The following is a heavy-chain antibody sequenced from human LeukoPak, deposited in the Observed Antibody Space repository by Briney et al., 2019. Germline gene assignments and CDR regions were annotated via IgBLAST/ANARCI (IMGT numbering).Heavy chain of an antibody. CDR2: IYYSGST. J-gene: IGHJ4*02. D-gene: IGHD6-13*01. CDR3: ARAEQLALFDY. V-gene: IGHV4-59*01. Sequence: PSETLSLTCTVSGGSISSYYWSWIRQPPGKGLEWIGYIYYSGSTNYNPSLKSRVTISVDTSKNQFSLKLSSVTAADTAVYYCARAEQLALFDYWGQGTLVTVSS. CDR1: GGSISSYY.